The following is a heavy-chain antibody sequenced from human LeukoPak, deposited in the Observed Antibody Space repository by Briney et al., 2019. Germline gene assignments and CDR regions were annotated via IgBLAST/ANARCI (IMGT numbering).Heavy chain of an antibody. J-gene: IGHJ4*02. Sequence: ASVKVSCKVSGYTLTELSMHWVRQAPGKGLEWMGGFDPEDSETIYAQKFQGRVTMTEDTSTDTAYMELSSLRSEDTAVYYCATGLRYFDWLPYDYWGQGTLVTVSS. D-gene: IGHD3-9*01. CDR2: FDPEDSET. V-gene: IGHV1-24*01. CDR3: ATGLRYFDWLPYDY. CDR1: GYTLTELS.